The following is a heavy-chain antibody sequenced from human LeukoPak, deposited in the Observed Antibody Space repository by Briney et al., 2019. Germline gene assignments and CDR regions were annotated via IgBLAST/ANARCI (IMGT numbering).Heavy chain of an antibody. J-gene: IGHJ4*02. CDR3: ASSYSSSSNFDY. D-gene: IGHD6-6*01. CDR2: IKQDGSEK. Sequence: PGGSLRLSCAASGFTFRSYWMSWVRQAPGKGLEWVANIKQDGSEKYYVDSVKGRSTISRDNAKNSLYLQMNSLTAEDTAVYYCASSYSSSSNFDYWGQGTLVTVSS. V-gene: IGHV3-7*01. CDR1: GFTFRSYW.